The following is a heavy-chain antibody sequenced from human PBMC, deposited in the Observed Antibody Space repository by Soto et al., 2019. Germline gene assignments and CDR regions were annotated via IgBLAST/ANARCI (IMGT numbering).Heavy chain of an antibody. CDR2: IDQSGGT. J-gene: IGHJ6*02. CDR1: GDSLRGQS. V-gene: IGHV4-34*01. D-gene: IGHD6-19*01. Sequence: ASETLSLTCAVVGDSLRGQSWNWIRQSPGKGLEWIGEIDQSGGTNYNPSLKSRAIISDDTSKNQFSLTLTSVTAADTAVYYCAREYSYGWSGESLDVSGQGTTVSLSS. CDR3: AREYSYGWSGESLDV.